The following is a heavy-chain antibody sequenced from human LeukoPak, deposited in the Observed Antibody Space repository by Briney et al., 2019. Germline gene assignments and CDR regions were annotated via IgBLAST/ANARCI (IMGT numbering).Heavy chain of an antibody. CDR3: ARGRAGYCSGGSCFFDY. CDR2: VDYRGGT. J-gene: IGHJ4*02. CDR1: GASVYSDSSY. V-gene: IGHV4-61*01. Sequence: PSETLSLTCSVSGASVYSDSSYWTWIRQAPGKGLEWIGYVDYRGGTKYNASLKSRVTISLETSKNQFSLNLNSVIAADTAVYYCARGRAGYCSGGSCFFDYWGQGTLVTVSS. D-gene: IGHD2-15*01.